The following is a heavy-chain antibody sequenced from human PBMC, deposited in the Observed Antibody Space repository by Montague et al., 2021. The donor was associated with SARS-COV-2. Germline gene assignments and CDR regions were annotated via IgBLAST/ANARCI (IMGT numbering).Heavy chain of an antibody. CDR2: INNYGST. CDR1: GGSFSGNY. CDR3: ARGLPVTTLFYYFGMDV. J-gene: IGHJ6*02. V-gene: IGHV4-34*01. Sequence: SETLSLTCAVYGGSFSGNYWSWIRQPQGKGLEWIGEINNYGSTNYNPSLKSRVTMSVDTSKNQFSLKLSSVTAADTAVYYCARGLPVTTLFYYFGMDVWGQGTTVTVSS. D-gene: IGHD4-11*01.